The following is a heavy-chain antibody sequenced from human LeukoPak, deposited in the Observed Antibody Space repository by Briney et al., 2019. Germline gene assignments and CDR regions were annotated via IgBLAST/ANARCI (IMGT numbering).Heavy chain of an antibody. V-gene: IGHV3-30*02. CDR1: GFTFSSYG. D-gene: IGHD3-10*01. J-gene: IGHJ4*01. CDR2: IRYDGSNK. CDR3: ARADKRGYYFDY. Sequence: GGSLRLSCAASGFTFSSYGMHWVRQAPGKGLEWVAFIRYDGSNKYYADSVKGRFTISRDNSKNTLYLQMNSLRAEDTAVYYCARADKRGYYFDYWGQEPWSPSPQ.